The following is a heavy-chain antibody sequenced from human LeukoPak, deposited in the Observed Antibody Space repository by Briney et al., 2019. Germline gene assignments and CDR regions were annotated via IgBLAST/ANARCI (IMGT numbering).Heavy chain of an antibody. V-gene: IGHV3-53*01. CDR1: GFTVSGNY. CDR3: ARDNSPSDGYILFDD. Sequence: GGSLRLSCAASGFTVSGNYMNWVRQAPGKGLEWVSIIYPNGYTYYADSVKGRFTISRDNSKNTLYLQMNSLRAEDTALYFCARDNSPSDGYILFDDWGQGTLVTVSS. CDR2: IYPNGYT. J-gene: IGHJ5*02. D-gene: IGHD5-24*01.